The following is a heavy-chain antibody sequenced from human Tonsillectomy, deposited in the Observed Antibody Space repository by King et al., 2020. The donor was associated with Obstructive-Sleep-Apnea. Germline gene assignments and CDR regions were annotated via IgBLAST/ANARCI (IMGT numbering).Heavy chain of an antibody. CDR3: ARIGSSGYTHYFDY. D-gene: IGHD3-22*01. V-gene: IGHV2-26*01. CDR1: GFSLSNARMG. CDR2: IFSNDEK. J-gene: IGHJ4*02. Sequence: TLKESGPVLVKPPETLTLTCTVSGFSLSNARMGVSWIRQPPGKALEWLAHIFSNDEKSYSPSLKSRLTISKDTSKSQVVLTMTNMDPVDTATYYCARIGSSGYTHYFDYWGQGTLVTVSS.